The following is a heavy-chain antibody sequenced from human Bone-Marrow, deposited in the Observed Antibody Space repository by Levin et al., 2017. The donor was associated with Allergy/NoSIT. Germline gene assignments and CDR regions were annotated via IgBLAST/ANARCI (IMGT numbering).Heavy chain of an antibody. CDR3: ARENDILTGYYLRMGRRPNWFDP. J-gene: IGHJ5*02. CDR2: INHSGST. V-gene: IGHV4-34*01. Sequence: SETLSLTCVVYGGSFSGYYWSWIRQPPGKGLEWIGEINHSGSTNYNPSLKSRVTISVDTSKNQFSLKLSSVTAADTAVYYCARENDILTGYYLRMGRRPNWFDPWGQGTLVTVSS. CDR1: GGSFSGYY. D-gene: IGHD3-9*01.